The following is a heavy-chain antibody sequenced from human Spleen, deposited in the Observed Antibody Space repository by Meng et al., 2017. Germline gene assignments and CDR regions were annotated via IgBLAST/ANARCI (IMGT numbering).Heavy chain of an antibody. D-gene: IGHD2-2*01. V-gene: IGHV4-59*01. CDR2: IYHNGDT. CDR1: DDSISSYY. CDR3: AGPYCSSTSCYEALGI. Sequence: SETLSLTCTVSDDSISSYYWNWIRQPPGKGLEWIGFIYHNGDTNYNPSLKSRVTISVDTSKNQFSLKLVSVTAADTAVYYCAGPYCSSTSCYEALGIWGQGTLVTVSS. J-gene: IGHJ4*02.